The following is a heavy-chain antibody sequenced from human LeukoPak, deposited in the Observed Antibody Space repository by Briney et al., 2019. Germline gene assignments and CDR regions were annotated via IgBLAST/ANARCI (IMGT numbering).Heavy chain of an antibody. Sequence: PGGSLRLSCSASGFTFSNYAMHWVRQAPGKGLEYVSAISSNGGSTYYADSVKGRFTISRDNSENTLYLQMNSLRAEDTAVYYCAKDREGLSSGYDLEYFDYWGQGTLVTVSS. CDR3: AKDREGLSSGYDLEYFDY. V-gene: IGHV3-64*04. D-gene: IGHD5-12*01. CDR2: ISSNGGST. J-gene: IGHJ4*02. CDR1: GFTFSNYA.